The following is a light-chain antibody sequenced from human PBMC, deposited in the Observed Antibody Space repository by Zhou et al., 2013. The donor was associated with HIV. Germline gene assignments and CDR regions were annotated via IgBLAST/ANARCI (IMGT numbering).Light chain of an antibody. J-gene: IGKJ2*01. CDR2: KAS. V-gene: IGKV1-5*03. Sequence: DIQMTQSPSTLSASVGDRVTITCRASQSIRSWLAWYQQKPGKAPKLLIYKASNLESGVPSRFSGGGSGTEFTLTINSLQPDDFATYYCQQYSNYLNTFGQGTKLEIK. CDR1: QSIRSW. CDR3: QQYSNYLNT.